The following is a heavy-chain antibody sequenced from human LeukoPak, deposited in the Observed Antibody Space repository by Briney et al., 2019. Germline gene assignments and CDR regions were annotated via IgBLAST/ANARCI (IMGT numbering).Heavy chain of an antibody. CDR2: IYYSGST. CDR3: ARHSSGSNFDY. Sequence: SETLSLTCTVSGGSISSSSYYWGWVRQPPGKGLEWIGSIYYSGSTYYNPSLKSRVTISVDTSKNQFSLKLSSVTAADTAVYYCARHSSGSNFDYWGQGTLVTVSS. V-gene: IGHV4-39*01. CDR1: GGSISSSSYY. D-gene: IGHD6-19*01. J-gene: IGHJ4*02.